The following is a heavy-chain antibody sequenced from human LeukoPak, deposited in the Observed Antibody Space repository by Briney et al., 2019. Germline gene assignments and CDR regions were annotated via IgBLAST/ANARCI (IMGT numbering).Heavy chain of an antibody. V-gene: IGHV4-59*01. CDR1: GGSISSYY. CDR2: IYYSGST. D-gene: IGHD3-22*01. Sequence: SETLSLTCTVSGGSISSYYWSWIRQPPGKGLVWIGYIYYSGSTNYNPSLKSRVTISVDTSKNQFSLKLSSVTAADTAVYYCARVGLDYDSSGYYSYYFDYWGQGTLVTVSS. J-gene: IGHJ4*02. CDR3: ARVGLDYDSSGYYSYYFDY.